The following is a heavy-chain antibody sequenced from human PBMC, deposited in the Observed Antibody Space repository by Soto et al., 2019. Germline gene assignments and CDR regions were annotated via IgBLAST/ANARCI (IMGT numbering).Heavy chain of an antibody. V-gene: IGHV1-2*04. CDR3: AREGRLGDYYYGMDV. D-gene: IGHD3-3*01. CDR1: GYTFTSYG. J-gene: IGHJ6*02. Sequence: ASVKVSCKASGYTFTSYGISWVRQAPGRGLEWMGWINPNSGGTNYAQKFQGWVTMTRDTSISTAYMELSRLRSDDTAVYYCAREGRLGDYYYGMDVWGQGTTVTVSS. CDR2: INPNSGGT.